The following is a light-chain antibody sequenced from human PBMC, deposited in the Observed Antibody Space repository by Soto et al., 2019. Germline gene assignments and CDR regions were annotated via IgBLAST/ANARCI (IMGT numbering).Light chain of an antibody. V-gene: IGKV3-20*01. CDR3: QQYGSSGT. Sequence: ESVLTQSPGTLSLSRGERATLSCMASQSVSNNYLAWYQQKPGQAPRLLIYGASNRATGIPDRFSGSGSGTDFTLTISRLEPEDFAVYYCQQYGSSGTFGQGTKVDIK. CDR2: GAS. CDR1: QSVSNNY. J-gene: IGKJ1*01.